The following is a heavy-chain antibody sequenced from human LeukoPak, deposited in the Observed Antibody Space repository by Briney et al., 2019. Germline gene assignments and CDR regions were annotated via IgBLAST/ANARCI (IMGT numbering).Heavy chain of an antibody. CDR1: GLTFSRHG. D-gene: IGHD3-16*01. J-gene: IGHJ4*02. V-gene: IGHV3-23*01. Sequence: GGSLRLSCVASGLTFSRHGMNWVRQAPGKGLEWVSGISPSGDIKYYVDSVKGRFTVSRDNSKNTLYLQINSLRDEDTAVYYCARELARSFQVMGYWGQGTLVSISS. CDR2: ISPSGDIK. CDR3: ARELARSFQVMGY.